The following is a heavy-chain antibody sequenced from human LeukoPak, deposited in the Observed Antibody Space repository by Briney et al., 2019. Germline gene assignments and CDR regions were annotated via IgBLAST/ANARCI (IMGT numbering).Heavy chain of an antibody. J-gene: IGHJ4*02. CDR3: GRGRPRGYSGYVIDY. CDR1: GFNFCSYC. D-gene: IGHD5-12*01. V-gene: IGHV3-74*01. CDR2: INYGGTTT. Sequence: GGSLRLSCAASGFNFCSYCMLCLRQAPGKGGVWFLRINYGGTTTIYGDSVKGRFTISRDNDKNTLYLHMNSVRAEDACAFYCGRGRPRGYSGYVIDYWGQGTPISASS.